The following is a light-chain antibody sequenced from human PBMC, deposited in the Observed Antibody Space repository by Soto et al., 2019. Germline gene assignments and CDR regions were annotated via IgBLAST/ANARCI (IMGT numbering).Light chain of an antibody. V-gene: IGKV3-20*01. Sequence: VLTQSPGTLSLSPGERATLSCRASQSVSSSYLAWYQQKPGQAPRLLIYGASSRATGIPDRFSGSGSGTDFTLTISRLEPEDVAVYYCQQYGSSPRTFGQGTRLENK. CDR3: QQYGSSPRT. CDR2: GAS. J-gene: IGKJ5*01. CDR1: QSVSSSY.